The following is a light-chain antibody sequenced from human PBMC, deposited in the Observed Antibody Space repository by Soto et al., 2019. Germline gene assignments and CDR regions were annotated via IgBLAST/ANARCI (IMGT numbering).Light chain of an antibody. CDR3: QQYGSSPPIT. Sequence: EIVMTQSPATLSVSPGERVTLSCRASHSVGSNLAWYQQKPGQAPRLLIYGASTRATGSPARFSGSGSGTDFTLTISRLEPEDFAVYYCQQYGSSPPITFGQGTRLEI. CDR2: GAS. V-gene: IGKV3-15*01. CDR1: HSVGSN. J-gene: IGKJ5*01.